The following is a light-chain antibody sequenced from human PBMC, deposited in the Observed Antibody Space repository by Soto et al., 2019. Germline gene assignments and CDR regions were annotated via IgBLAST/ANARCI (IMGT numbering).Light chain of an antibody. J-gene: IGKJ1*01. CDR1: QSISSN. V-gene: IGKV3-15*01. Sequence: EIVMTQSPATLSVSPGERATLSCRASQSISSNLAWYQQKPGQAPRLLMFRTSTRATAVPARFTASGSGTEFTLTISSLQSEDFAVYYCQQYNTWPRTFGQGTKVEVK. CDR3: QQYNTWPRT. CDR2: RTS.